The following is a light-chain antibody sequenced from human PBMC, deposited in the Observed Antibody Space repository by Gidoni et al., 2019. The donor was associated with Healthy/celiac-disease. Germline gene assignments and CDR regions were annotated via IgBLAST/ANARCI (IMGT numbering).Light chain of an antibody. CDR3: QQYNSYPFT. V-gene: IGKV1-5*01. CDR2: DAS. J-gene: IGKJ3*01. CDR1: QSISSW. Sequence: SQMTPSPSTLSASVGDRVTITCRASQSISSWLAWYQQKPGKAPKLLIYDASSLESGVPSRFSGSGSGTEFTLTISSLEPDDFATYYCQQYNSYPFTFGPGTKVDIK.